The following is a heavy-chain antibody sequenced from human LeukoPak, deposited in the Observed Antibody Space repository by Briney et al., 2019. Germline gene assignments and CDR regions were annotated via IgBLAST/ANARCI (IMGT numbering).Heavy chain of an antibody. J-gene: IGHJ3*01. CDR3: AKVQSDIVGAMFFSFDV. Sequence: GGSLRPSCGGSGFTFNSYSMNWVRQAPGKGLEWVASIIGSGSEMFYADSLKGRFTISRDNSKNSLYLQMNSLRVEDTVVYYCAKVQSDIVGAMFFSFDVWGQGTMVSVSS. CDR1: GFTFNSYS. CDR2: IIGSGSEM. D-gene: IGHD1-26*01. V-gene: IGHV3-21*06.